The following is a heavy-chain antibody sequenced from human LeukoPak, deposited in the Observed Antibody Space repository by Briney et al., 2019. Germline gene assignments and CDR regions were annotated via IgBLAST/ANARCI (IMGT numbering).Heavy chain of an antibody. V-gene: IGHV1-46*01. CDR2: INPSGGST. CDR1: GCTFTSYY. D-gene: IGHD3-9*01. J-gene: IGHJ4*02. CDR3: ARDRVGYDILTGYYY. Sequence: GASVKVSCKASGCTFTSYYMHWVRQAPGQGLEWMGIINPSGGSTSYAQKFQGRVTMTRDTSTSTVYMELSSLRSEDTAVYYCARDRVGYDILTGYYYWGQGTLVTVSS.